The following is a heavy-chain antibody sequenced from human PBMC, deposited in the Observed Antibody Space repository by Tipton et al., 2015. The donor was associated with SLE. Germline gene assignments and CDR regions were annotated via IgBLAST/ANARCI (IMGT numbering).Heavy chain of an antibody. Sequence: GLVKPSETLSLTCTVSGGSISSHYWSSIRQPPGKGLEWIGYIYYSGSTNYNPSLKSRVTISVDTSKNQFSLKLSSVTAADTAVYYCARDLGYFDLWGRGTLVTVSS. V-gene: IGHV4-59*11. CDR3: ARDLGYFDL. CDR1: GGSISSHY. J-gene: IGHJ2*01. CDR2: IYYSGST.